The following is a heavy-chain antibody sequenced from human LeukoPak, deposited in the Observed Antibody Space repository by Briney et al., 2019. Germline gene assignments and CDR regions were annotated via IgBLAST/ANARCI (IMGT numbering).Heavy chain of an antibody. J-gene: IGHJ4*02. CDR3: ARSGVAAVIDY. CDR1: GFTFSSYW. D-gene: IGHD6-13*01. Sequence: GGSLRLSCAASGFTFSSYWMHWVRQAPGKGLVWVSRINSDGSSTSYADSVKGRFTISRDNAKNTLYLQMNNLRAEDTAVYYCARSGVAAVIDYWGQGTLVTVSS. CDR2: INSDGSST. V-gene: IGHV3-74*01.